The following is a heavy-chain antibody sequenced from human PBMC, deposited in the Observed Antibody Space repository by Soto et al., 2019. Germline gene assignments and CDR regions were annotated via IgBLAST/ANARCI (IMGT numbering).Heavy chain of an antibody. CDR3: ARHADIVVVVTTSFYYYYYMDV. CDR2: ISYSGST. CDR1: GGSISRTNYY. V-gene: IGHV4-39*01. Sequence: SETLSLTCTVSGGSISRTNYYWGWIRQPPGKGLEWIGSISYSGSTYYNPSLKSRVTMSVDTPKNQISLKVTSVTAADTAVYYCARHADIVVVVTTSFYYYYYMDVWGKGTTVTVSS. D-gene: IGHD2-15*01. J-gene: IGHJ6*03.